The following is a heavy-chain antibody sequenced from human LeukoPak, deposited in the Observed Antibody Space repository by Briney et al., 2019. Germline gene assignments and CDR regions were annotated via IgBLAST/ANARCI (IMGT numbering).Heavy chain of an antibody. J-gene: IGHJ3*02. Sequence: GGSLRLSCAASGFTFSSYSMNWVRQAPGKGLEWVSSISSSSSYIYYADSVKGRFTISRDNAKNSLYLQMNSLRAEDTAVYYCAGALGWGNYDAFDIWGQGTMVTVSS. D-gene: IGHD1-7*01. CDR2: ISSSSSYI. CDR3: AGALGWGNYDAFDI. CDR1: GFTFSSYS. V-gene: IGHV3-21*01.